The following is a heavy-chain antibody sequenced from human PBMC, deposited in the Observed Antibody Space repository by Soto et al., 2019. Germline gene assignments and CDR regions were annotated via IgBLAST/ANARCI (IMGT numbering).Heavy chain of an antibody. CDR2: ISGSSNII. Sequence: EVQLVESGGGLIQRGGSLRLSCAASGFTLSTYSLNWVRQAPGKGLEWLSYISGSSNIIYYADSVKGRFTISRDNAKNSLYLQMNSLRDEDTAVYFCARGFDLQYGLDVWGQGTTVTVSS. V-gene: IGHV3-48*02. CDR3: ARGFDLQYGLDV. D-gene: IGHD3-10*01. J-gene: IGHJ6*02. CDR1: GFTLSTYS.